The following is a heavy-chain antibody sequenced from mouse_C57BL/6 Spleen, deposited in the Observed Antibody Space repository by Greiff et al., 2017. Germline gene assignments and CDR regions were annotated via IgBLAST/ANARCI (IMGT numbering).Heavy chain of an antibody. Sequence: QVQLQQPGAELVRPGSSVKLSCKASGYTFTSYWLDWVKQRPGQGLEWIGNIYPSDSETHYNQKFKDKATLTVDNSSSTAYMQLSSLTSEDSAVYYCARRGYPNYFEDWGQGTTLTVYS. CDR3: ARRGYPNYFED. CDR2: IYPSDSET. D-gene: IGHD2-2*01. J-gene: IGHJ2*01. CDR1: GYTFTSYW. V-gene: IGHV1-61*01.